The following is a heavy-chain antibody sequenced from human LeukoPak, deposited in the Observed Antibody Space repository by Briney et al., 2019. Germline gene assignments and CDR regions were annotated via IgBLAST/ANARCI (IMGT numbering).Heavy chain of an antibody. CDR3: ARGDSGDYFPFDY. V-gene: IGHV4-59*11. J-gene: IGHJ4*02. CDR2: ISYSGGT. Sequence: SETLSLTCTVSGGSITSHYWSWIRQSPGKRLERIGYISYSGGTNYSPPLRRRVTISVDTSKNQFSLNLRSVIAADTAVYYCARGDSGDYFPFDYWGQGALVTVSS. D-gene: IGHD4-17*01. CDR1: GGSITSHY.